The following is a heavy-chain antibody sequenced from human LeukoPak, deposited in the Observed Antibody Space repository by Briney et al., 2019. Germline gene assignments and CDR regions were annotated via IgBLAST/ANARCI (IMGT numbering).Heavy chain of an antibody. CDR2: IYYSGST. CDR3: AGDRNLGESYFDY. D-gene: IGHD3-10*01. J-gene: IGHJ4*02. Sequence: SETLSLTCTVSGGSISSGGYYWSWIRQHPGKGLEWIGYIYYSGSTYYNPSLKSRVTISVDTSKNQFSLKLSSVTAADTAVYYCAGDRNLGESYFDYWGQGTLVTVSS. V-gene: IGHV4-31*03. CDR1: GGSISSGGYY.